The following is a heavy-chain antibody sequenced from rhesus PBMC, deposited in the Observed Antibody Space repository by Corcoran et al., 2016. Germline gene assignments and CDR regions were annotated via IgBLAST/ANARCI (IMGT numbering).Heavy chain of an antibody. CDR3: ARHIAAAPHFDY. Sequence: QVQLQESRPGLVQPSETLSLTCAVPGGSNSSSNWWSWIGQSPGKGLEWLGYIYGVSGSTSYNPSRKSGGTISHGPAKNRFFLKPGSVTAADPAVYYCARHIAAAPHFDYWGQGVLLTVSS. J-gene: IGHJ4*01. CDR2: IYGVSGST. CDR1: GGSNSSSNW. V-gene: IGHV4S7*01. D-gene: IGHD6-25*01.